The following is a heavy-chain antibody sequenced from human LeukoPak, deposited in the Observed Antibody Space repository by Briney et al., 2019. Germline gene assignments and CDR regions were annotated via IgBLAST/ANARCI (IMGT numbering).Heavy chain of an antibody. J-gene: IGHJ2*01. CDR3: ARGDESYSWYFDL. D-gene: IGHD1-26*01. CDR1: GGSISSYY. V-gene: IGHV4-59*12. Sequence: SETLSLTCTVSGGSISSYYWSWIRQPPGKGLEWIGYISYSGNANYNPSLKSRATISLDTSQNQFSLRLTSVTAADTAIYYCARGDESYSWYFDLWGRGPLVTVSS. CDR2: ISYSGNA.